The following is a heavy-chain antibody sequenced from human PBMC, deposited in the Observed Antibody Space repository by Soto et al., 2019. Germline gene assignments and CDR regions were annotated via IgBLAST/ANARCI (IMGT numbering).Heavy chain of an antibody. CDR2: ISGSGGST. D-gene: IGHD3-3*01. CDR1: GFTFSSYA. J-gene: IGHJ6*02. CDR3: AKDDLPPYDFWSGYYVGDPYYGMDV. Sequence: GGSLRLSCAASGFTFSSYAMSWVRQAPGKGLEWVSAISGSGGSTYYADSVKGRFTISRDNSKNTLYLQMNSLRAEDTAVYYCAKDDLPPYDFWSGYYVGDPYYGMDVWGQGTTVTVSS. V-gene: IGHV3-23*01.